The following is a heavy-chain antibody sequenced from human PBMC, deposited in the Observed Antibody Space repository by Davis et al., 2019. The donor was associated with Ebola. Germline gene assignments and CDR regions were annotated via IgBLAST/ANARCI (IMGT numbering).Heavy chain of an antibody. CDR1: GYSFTSYW. CDR2: IYPGDSDT. D-gene: IGHD6-6*01. V-gene: IGHV5-51*01. J-gene: IGHJ6*02. Sequence: KVSCKGSGYSFTSYWIGWVRQMPGKGLEWMGIIYPGDSDTRYSPSFQGQVTISADKSITTAYLHWSSLKASDTAVYYCVRDRQLVDYYYYGMDVWGQGTTVTVSS. CDR3: VRDRQLVDYYYYGMDV.